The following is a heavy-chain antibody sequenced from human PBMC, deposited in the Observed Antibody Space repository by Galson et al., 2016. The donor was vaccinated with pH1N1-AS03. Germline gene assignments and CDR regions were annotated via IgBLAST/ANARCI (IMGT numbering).Heavy chain of an antibody. D-gene: IGHD3-3*01. CDR3: ARIDGYDFWSGYFDY. V-gene: IGHV2-70*04. CDR1: GFSLSTNEMR. J-gene: IGHJ4*02. CDR2: IDWDDDK. Sequence: PALVKPTQTLTLTCTFSGFSLSTNEMRVSWIRQPPGKALEWLARIDWDDDKFYSSSLKTRLTISKDTSKNQVVLTMTNMDPVDTATYYCARIDGYDFWSGYFDYWGQGALVTVSS.